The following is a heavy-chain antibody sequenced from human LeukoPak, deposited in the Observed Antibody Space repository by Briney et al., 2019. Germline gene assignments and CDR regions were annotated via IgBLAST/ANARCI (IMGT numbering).Heavy chain of an antibody. CDR2: ISYHGSSK. CDR1: GFTFSSYA. D-gene: IGHD3-3*01. Sequence: GGSLKLSCAASGFTFSSYAMNWVRQAPGKGLEWVAVISYHGSSKYYADSVKGRFTMYRDNSQNTLYLQMNSLRAEDTAVYYCARDGSFWSGFHAFDLWGQGTVVTVSS. V-gene: IGHV3-30-3*01. CDR3: ARDGSFWSGFHAFDL. J-gene: IGHJ3*01.